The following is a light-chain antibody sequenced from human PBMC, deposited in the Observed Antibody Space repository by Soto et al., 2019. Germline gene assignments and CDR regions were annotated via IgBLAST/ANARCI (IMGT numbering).Light chain of an antibody. CDR2: EVT. CDR3: SSYTSTSTDV. J-gene: IGLJ1*01. Sequence: QSVLNPPPSLSGSPGQSITISCTGTSSDVGGYNYVSWYQQHPGKAPKLMIYEVTSRPSGVSNRFSASKSGNTASLSISGLQAEDEADYYCSSYTSTSTDVFGAGTNVTVL. CDR1: SSDVGGYNY. V-gene: IGLV2-14*01.